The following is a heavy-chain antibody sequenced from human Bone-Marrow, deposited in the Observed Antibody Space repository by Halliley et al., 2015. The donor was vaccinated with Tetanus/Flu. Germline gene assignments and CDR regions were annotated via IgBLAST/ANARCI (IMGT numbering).Heavy chain of an antibody. CDR3: ARTSGSYFYYYGMDV. CDR2: IYYSGST. V-gene: IGHV4-59*01. J-gene: IGHJ6*02. D-gene: IGHD3-10*01. Sequence: MGDIYYSGSTNYNPSLKSRVTISVDTSKNQFSRKRNSVTAADTAVYYCARTSGSYFYYYGMDVWGQGTTVTVSS.